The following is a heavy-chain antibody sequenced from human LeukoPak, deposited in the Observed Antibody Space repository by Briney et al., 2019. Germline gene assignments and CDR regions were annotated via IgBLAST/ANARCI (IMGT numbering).Heavy chain of an antibody. CDR3: ARWLRNYGYDAFDI. D-gene: IGHD4-17*01. CDR1: GGSISSSSYY. V-gene: IGHV4-39*01. CDR2: IYYSGST. J-gene: IGHJ3*02. Sequence: SETLSLTCTVSGGSISSSSYYWGWIRQPPGKGLEWIGSIYYSGSTYYNPSLKSRVTISVDTSKNQFSLKLSSVAAADTAVYYCARWLRNYGYDAFDIWGQGTMVTVSS.